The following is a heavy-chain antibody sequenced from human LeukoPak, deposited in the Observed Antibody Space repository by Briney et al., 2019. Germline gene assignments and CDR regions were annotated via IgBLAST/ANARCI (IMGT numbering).Heavy chain of an antibody. J-gene: IGHJ4*02. V-gene: IGHV3-21*06. D-gene: IGHD1-14*01. CDR2: IGPTGSDR. CDR3: ATETNGRHYDY. Sequence: GGSLRLSCTASGLTFSTSGFNWVRQAPGKGLEWVASIGPTGSDRYHADSIKGRFTISRDNANNFLYLQMNSLRAEDTAVYYCATETNGRHYDYWGQGTLLTVST. CDR1: GLTFSTSG.